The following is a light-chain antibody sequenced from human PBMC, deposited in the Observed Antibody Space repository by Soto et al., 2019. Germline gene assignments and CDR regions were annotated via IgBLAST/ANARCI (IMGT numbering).Light chain of an antibody. CDR3: QQRGDWPPLT. Sequence: EIVLTQSPATLSLSPGEGATLSCRASQSVSSDIAWYQQKPGQAPRLLIYDASNRATGVPVRFSGSGSGTDFTLTISSLEPEDFAVYYCQQRGDWPPLTFGGGTKVEIK. CDR1: QSVSSD. V-gene: IGKV3-11*01. J-gene: IGKJ4*01. CDR2: DAS.